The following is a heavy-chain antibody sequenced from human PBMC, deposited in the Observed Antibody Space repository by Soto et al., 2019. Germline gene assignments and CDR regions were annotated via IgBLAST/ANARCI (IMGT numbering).Heavy chain of an antibody. CDR3: ARGVFEATPGSFHYSGMHV. CDR1: GGSISSSF. D-gene: IGHD6-13*01. J-gene: IGHJ6*02. Sequence: QVQLVQSGPEVRKSGSSVKVSCKASGGSISSSFTSWVRQAPGQGLEWIGRIIPMLGTTINAQRFQGRVAITADTSTNAAYMELHLLTSEDTAVYYCARGVFEATPGSFHYSGMHVWGPGTRVTVAS. CDR2: IIPMLGTT. V-gene: IGHV1-69*08.